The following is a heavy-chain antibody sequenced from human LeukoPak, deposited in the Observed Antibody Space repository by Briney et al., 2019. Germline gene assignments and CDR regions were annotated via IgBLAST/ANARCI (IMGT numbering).Heavy chain of an antibody. Sequence: SETLSLTCTVSGGSISSGSYYWSWIRQPAGKGLEWIGRIYTSGSTNYNPSLKSRVTISVDTSKNQFSLKLSSVTAADTAVYYCASEYGTFDYWGQGTLVTVSS. J-gene: IGHJ4*02. D-gene: IGHD4-17*01. V-gene: IGHV4-61*02. CDR1: GGSISSGSYY. CDR2: IYTSGST. CDR3: ASEYGTFDY.